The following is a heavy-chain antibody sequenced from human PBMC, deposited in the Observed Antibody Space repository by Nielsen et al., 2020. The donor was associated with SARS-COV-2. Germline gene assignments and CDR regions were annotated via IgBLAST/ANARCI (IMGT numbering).Heavy chain of an antibody. CDR1: GFTFGNYA. CDR2: IGGSGGAT. V-gene: IGHV3-23*01. Sequence: GESLKISCAASGFTFGNYAMSWVRQAPGKGLEWVSGIGGSGGATYYADSVKGRFTISRDNSKNTLYLQINSLRAEDTAMYYCAKNPSRRDYGADYWGQGTLVTVSS. CDR3: AKNPSRRDYGADY. D-gene: IGHD4-17*01. J-gene: IGHJ4*02.